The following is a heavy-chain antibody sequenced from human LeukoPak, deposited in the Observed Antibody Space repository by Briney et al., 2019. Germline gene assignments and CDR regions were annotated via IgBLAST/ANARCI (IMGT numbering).Heavy chain of an antibody. CDR3: ARDPKYDYVWGSYRPEEGYFDY. CDR2: ISAYNGDT. Sequence: ASVKVSCKASGYTFTSYGIGWVRQAPGQGLDWMGWISAYNGDTNYAQKLQGRVTMTTDTSTSTAYMELRSLRSDDTAVYYCARDPKYDYVWGSYRPEEGYFDYWGQGTLVTVSS. CDR1: GYTFTSYG. V-gene: IGHV1-18*04. D-gene: IGHD3-16*02. J-gene: IGHJ4*02.